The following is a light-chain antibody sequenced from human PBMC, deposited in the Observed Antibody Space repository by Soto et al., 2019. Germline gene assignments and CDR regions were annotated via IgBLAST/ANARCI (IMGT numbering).Light chain of an antibody. CDR2: EVS. CDR1: GSDVGGYNY. V-gene: IGLV2-14*01. CDR3: SSYTSSTTYV. J-gene: IGLJ1*01. Sequence: QSALTQPASVSGSPGQSITISCTGTGSDVGGYNYVSWYQQHPGKVPKLMIYEVSNRPSGVSNRFSGSKSGNTASLTISGLQAEDEADYYCSSYTSSTTYVFGTGTKLTVL.